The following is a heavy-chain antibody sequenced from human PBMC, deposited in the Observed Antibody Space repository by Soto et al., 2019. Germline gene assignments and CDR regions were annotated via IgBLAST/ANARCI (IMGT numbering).Heavy chain of an antibody. CDR2: IWYDGSNK. CDR1: GFTFISYG. D-gene: IGHD5-18*01. V-gene: IGHV3-33*01. Sequence: WGSLRLSCAASGFTFISYGMHWFRQSPFKWLEWVAVIWYDGSNKYYADSVKGRFTISRDNSKNTLYLQMNSLRAEDTAVYYCARDPTPVGYSYGYDYYYYGMDVWGQGTTVTVSS. CDR3: ARDPTPVGYSYGYDYYYYGMDV. J-gene: IGHJ6*02.